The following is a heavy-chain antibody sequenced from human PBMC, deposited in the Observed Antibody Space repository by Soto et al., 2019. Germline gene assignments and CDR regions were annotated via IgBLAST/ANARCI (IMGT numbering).Heavy chain of an antibody. V-gene: IGHV3-30*18. CDR2: ISYDGSHK. CDR3: AKDRGYGSWSYPDY. Sequence: QVQLVESGGGVVQPGRSLRLACAASGFTFRSYGMHWVRQAPGKGLEWVAGISYDGSHKYDADSVKGRFTISRDNSKNTLYLQMNSLRAEDTAVYYCAKDRGYGSWSYPDYWGQGALVTVAS. J-gene: IGHJ4*02. CDR1: GFTFRSYG. D-gene: IGHD3-10*01.